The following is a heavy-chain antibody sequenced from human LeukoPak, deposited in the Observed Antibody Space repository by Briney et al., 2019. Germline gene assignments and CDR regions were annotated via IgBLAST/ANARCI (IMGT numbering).Heavy chain of an antibody. CDR2: IRASGGTA. CDR1: GFTFSSYA. J-gene: IGHJ2*01. Sequence: GGSLRLSCSASGFTFSSYAMSWVRQAPGKGLEWVSAIRASGGTAYYADSVKGRFTISGDNSKKTLYLQMNSLRAEETAVYYCAKVWAHDGSGNPYWHFDLWGRGTLVTVSS. D-gene: IGHD3-10*01. V-gene: IGHV3-23*01. CDR3: AKVWAHDGSGNPYWHFDL.